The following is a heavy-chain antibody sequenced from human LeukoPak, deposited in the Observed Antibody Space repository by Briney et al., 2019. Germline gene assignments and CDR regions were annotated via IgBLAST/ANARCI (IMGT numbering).Heavy chain of an antibody. CDR2: ISYDGSNK. J-gene: IGHJ4*02. D-gene: IGHD2-2*01. V-gene: IGHV3-30-3*01. Sequence: GGSLRLSCAASGFTFSSYAMHWVRQAPGKGLEWVAVISYDGSNKYYADSVKGRFTISRDNSKNTLYLQMNSLRAEDTAVYYCEKDSRVTRAFDYWGQGTLVTVSS. CDR3: EKDSRVTRAFDY. CDR1: GFTFSSYA.